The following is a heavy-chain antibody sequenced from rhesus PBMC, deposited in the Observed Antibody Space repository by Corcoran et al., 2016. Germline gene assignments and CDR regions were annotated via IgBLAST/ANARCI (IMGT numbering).Heavy chain of an antibody. CDR3: ARICTGSGCYGNY. V-gene: IGHV4-160*01. CDR2: IYGSGGST. CDR1: VGSIRSNN. Sequence: QVQLQESGPGLVKPSETLSLTCAVSVGSIRSNNWSWIRPPPGKGLEWIGRIYGSGGSTDYNPSLKSRVTISTDTSKNQFSLKLSSVTAADTAVYYCARICTGSGCYGNYWGQGVLVTVSS. J-gene: IGHJ4*01. D-gene: IGHD2-21*01.